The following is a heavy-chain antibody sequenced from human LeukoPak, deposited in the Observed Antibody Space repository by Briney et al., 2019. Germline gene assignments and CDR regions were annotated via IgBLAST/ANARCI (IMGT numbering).Heavy chain of an antibody. CDR2: VIPIFGTA. Sequence: SGKVSFKASGGTFISYAISWGRQDPGKGVEWMGRVIPIFGTANYAQKFQGRVTITTDESTSTAYMELSSLRSEDTAVYYCARDGYNSRSLDYWGQGTLVTVSS. V-gene: IGHV1-69*05. CDR1: GGTFISYA. J-gene: IGHJ4*02. CDR3: ARDGYNSRSLDY. D-gene: IGHD5-24*01.